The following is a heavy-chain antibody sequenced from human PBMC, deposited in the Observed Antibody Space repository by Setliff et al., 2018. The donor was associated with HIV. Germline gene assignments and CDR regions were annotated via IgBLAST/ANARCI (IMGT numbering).Heavy chain of an antibody. D-gene: IGHD2-2*01. V-gene: IGHV4-4*07. J-gene: IGHJ6*03. Sequence: PSETLSLTCTVSGGSISSYYWTWIRQPAGKGLEWIGRTHSSGNTNYNPSLKSRITMSVDTSKNQFSLKVTSMTAADSAVYYCARGTLVVPDARDYYYYLDIWGQGNTVTVSS. CDR2: THSSGNT. CDR1: GGSISSYY. CDR3: ARGTLVVPDARDYYYYLDI.